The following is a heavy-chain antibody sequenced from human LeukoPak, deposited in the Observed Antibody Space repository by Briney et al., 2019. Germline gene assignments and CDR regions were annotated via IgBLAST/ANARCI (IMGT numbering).Heavy chain of an antibody. Sequence: SETLSLTCTVSGYSISSGCYWGWIRQPPGKGLEWIGSIYHSGSTYYNPSLKSRVTISVDTSKNQFSLKLSSVTAADTAVYYCARGSNQYYYYYYMDVWGKGTTVTVSS. V-gene: IGHV4-38-2*02. CDR3: ARGSNQYYYYYYMDV. J-gene: IGHJ6*03. CDR2: IYHSGST. CDR1: GYSISSGCY. D-gene: IGHD1-14*01.